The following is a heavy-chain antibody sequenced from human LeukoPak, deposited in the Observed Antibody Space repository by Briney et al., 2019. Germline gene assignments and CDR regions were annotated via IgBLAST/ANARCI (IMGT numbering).Heavy chain of an antibody. J-gene: IGHJ5*02. CDR2: ISAYNGNT. CDR3: ARDPSLPPSPTDYYDSSGYYPS. D-gene: IGHD3-22*01. CDR1: GYTFTSYG. V-gene: IGHV1-18*01. Sequence: GASVKVSCKASGYTFTSYGISWVRQAPGQGLEWMGWISAYNGNTNYAQKLQGRVTMTTDTSTSTAYMELRSLRSDDTAVYYCARDPSLPPSPTDYYDSSGYYPSWGQGTLVTVSS.